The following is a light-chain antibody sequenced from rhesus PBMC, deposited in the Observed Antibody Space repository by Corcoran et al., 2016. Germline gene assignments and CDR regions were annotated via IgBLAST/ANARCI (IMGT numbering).Light chain of an antibody. Sequence: DIVMTQTPLSLPVTPGEPASISCTSSQSLLYSGGKTYLYWYLQKPGQSPQLLIYEVSTLASGVPDRFSGSGSGTDFTLKISRVEAEDVGVYYCMQGIQLPFTFGPGTKLDIK. CDR1: QSLLYSGGKTY. CDR3: MQGIQLPFT. J-gene: IGKJ3*01. V-gene: IGKV2S15*01. CDR2: EVS.